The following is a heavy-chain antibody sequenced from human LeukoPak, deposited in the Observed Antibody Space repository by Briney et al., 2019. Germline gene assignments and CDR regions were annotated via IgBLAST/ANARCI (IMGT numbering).Heavy chain of an antibody. CDR2: INPSGGST. CDR1: GYTFTSYY. D-gene: IGHD3-3*01. Sequence: ASVKVSCKASGYTFTSYYMHWVRQAPGQGLEWMGIINPSGGSTSYAQRFQGRVTMTRDTSTSTVYMELSSLGSEDTAVYYCARGDYDFWSGYYTGNWFDPWGQGTLVTVSS. V-gene: IGHV1-46*03. CDR3: ARGDYDFWSGYYTGNWFDP. J-gene: IGHJ5*02.